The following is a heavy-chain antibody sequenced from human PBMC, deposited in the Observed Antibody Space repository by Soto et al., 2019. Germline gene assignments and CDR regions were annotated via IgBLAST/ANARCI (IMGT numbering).Heavy chain of an antibody. CDR3: ARHEVVAHYYYYGMDG. Sequence: PGESLKISCKGSGYSFTSYWIGWVRQMPGKGLEWMGIIYPGDSDTRYSPSFQGQVTISADKSISTAYLQWSSLKASDTAMYYCARHEVVAHYYYYGMDGWGQGTTVTVSS. J-gene: IGHJ6*02. V-gene: IGHV5-51*01. D-gene: IGHD2-15*01. CDR1: GYSFTSYW. CDR2: IYPGDSDT.